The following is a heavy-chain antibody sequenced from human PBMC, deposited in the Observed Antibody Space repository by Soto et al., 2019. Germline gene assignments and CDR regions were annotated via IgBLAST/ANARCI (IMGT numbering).Heavy chain of an antibody. J-gene: IGHJ4*02. D-gene: IGHD2-15*01. V-gene: IGHV3-66*01. CDR1: GFTVSSNY. CDR3: ARTCSGGTCSFDY. CDR2: IYSGGST. Sequence: EVQLVESGGGLVQPGGSLRLSCAASGFTVSSNYMRWVRQAPGKGLEWVSVIYSGGSTYYADSVKGRFTISRDNSEYTKYLQMNSLRAEDTAVYYCARTCSGGTCSFDYWVQGTLVTVSS.